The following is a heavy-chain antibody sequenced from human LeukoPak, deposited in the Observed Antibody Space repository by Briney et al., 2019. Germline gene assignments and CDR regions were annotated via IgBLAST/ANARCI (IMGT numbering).Heavy chain of an antibody. CDR2: IYNSGST. CDR1: GASISSYW. CDR3: AREKDSIVSTARMDV. Sequence: SETLSLTCTVSGASISSYWWTWIRQPPGKGLEWLGYIYNSGSTRYNPSLKSRVTISVDTSKNQFSLNLTPVTAADTAVYYCAREKDSIVSTARMDVWGRGTTVTVSS. D-gene: IGHD5/OR15-5a*01. J-gene: IGHJ6*03. V-gene: IGHV4-59*01.